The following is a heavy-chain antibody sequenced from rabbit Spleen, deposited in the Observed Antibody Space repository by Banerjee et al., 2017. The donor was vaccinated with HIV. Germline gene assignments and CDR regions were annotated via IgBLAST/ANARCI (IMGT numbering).Heavy chain of an antibody. Sequence: QEQLVESGGGLVKPEGSLKLSCTASGFSFSNKAVICWVRQAPGKGLEWIACINAVTGKAVYASWAKGRFTISSHNAQNTLYLQLSSLTAADTATYFCVRDQAGYAGYGPYYFNLWGQGTLVTVS. CDR3: VRDQAGYAGYGPYYFNL. J-gene: IGHJ4*01. CDR1: GFSFSNKAV. CDR2: INAVTGKA. V-gene: IGHV1S45*01. D-gene: IGHD7-1*01.